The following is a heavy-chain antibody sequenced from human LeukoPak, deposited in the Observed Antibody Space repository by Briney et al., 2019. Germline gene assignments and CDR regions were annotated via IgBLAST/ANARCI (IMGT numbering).Heavy chain of an antibody. J-gene: IGHJ4*02. CDR2: ISDSGDYT. CDR3: AKDTSIGKYCANGVCSSFDY. Sequence: PGGSLRLSCAGSGFTFNSYAMSWVRQAPGQGLEWVSVISDSGDYTSYADSVRGRFTISRDNSRNTLYLQMISLRPEDTAVYYCAKDTSIGKYCANGVCSSFDYWGQGTLVTVSS. D-gene: IGHD2-8*01. CDR1: GFTFNSYA. V-gene: IGHV3-23*01.